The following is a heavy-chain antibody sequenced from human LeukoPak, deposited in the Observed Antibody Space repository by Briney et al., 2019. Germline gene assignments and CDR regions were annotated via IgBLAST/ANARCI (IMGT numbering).Heavy chain of an antibody. Sequence: LSLTCTVSGGSISSGDYYWSWVRQAPGKGLEWVSAISGSGGSTYYADSVRDRFTISRDNSRNTLYLQMDSLRAEDTAVYYCTKDHSEYVWGSYRRDDYWGQGTLVTVSS. CDR2: ISGSGGST. D-gene: IGHD3-16*02. CDR3: TKDHSEYVWGSYRRDDY. CDR1: GGSISSGDYY. V-gene: IGHV3-23*01. J-gene: IGHJ4*02.